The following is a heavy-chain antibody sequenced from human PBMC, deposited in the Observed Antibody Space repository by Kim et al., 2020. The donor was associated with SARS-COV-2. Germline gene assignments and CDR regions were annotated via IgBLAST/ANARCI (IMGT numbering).Heavy chain of an antibody. CDR2: ISSSSSYT. V-gene: IGHV3-11*06. D-gene: IGHD3-10*01. CDR3: ARDCSTGLLWFGELSDCYGMDV. J-gene: IGHJ6*02. Sequence: GGSLRLSCAASGFTFSDYYMSWIRQAPGKGLEWVSYISSSSSYTNYADSVKGRFTISRDNAKNSLYLQMNSLRAEDTAVYYCARDCSTGLLWFGELSDCYGMDVWGQGTTVTVSS. CDR1: GFTFSDYY.